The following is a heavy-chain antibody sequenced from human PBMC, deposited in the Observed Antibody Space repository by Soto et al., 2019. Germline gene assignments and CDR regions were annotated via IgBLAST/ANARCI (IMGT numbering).Heavy chain of an antibody. V-gene: IGHV3-23*01. CDR1: GFTFSRYA. Sequence: PGGSLRLSCAASGFTFSRYAMSWVRQAPGKGLEWVSAISGSGGSTYYADSVKGRFTISRDNSKNTLYLQMNSLRAEDTAVYYYAKEGYGSGSYFASWGQGTLVTVSS. CDR2: ISGSGGST. D-gene: IGHD3-10*01. J-gene: IGHJ4*02. CDR3: AKEGYGSGSYFAS.